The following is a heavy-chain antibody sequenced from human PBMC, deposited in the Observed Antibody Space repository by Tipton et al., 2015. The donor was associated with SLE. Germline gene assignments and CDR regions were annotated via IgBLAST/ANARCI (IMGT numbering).Heavy chain of an antibody. V-gene: IGHV4-38-2*01. J-gene: IGHJ3*02. D-gene: IGHD1-26*01. CDR2: IYHSGST. CDR3: ARAAWVGATHQVDI. Sequence: TLSLTCAVSGYSISSGYYWGWIRQPPGKGLEWIGSIYHSGSTNYNPSLKSRVTISVDTSKNQFSLKLSSVTAADTAVYYCARAAWVGATHQVDIWGQGTMVTVSS. CDR1: GYSISSGYY.